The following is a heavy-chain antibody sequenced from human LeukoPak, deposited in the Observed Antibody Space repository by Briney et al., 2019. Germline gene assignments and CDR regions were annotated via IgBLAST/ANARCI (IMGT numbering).Heavy chain of an antibody. V-gene: IGHV4-34*01. CDR3: LLWAPGYIDY. CDR2: INHSXST. CDR1: GGSFSGXX. Sequence: SETLSLTCAVYGGSFSGXXXXWIRQPPGXXXXWIGEINHSXSTNXXXXLKXRVTXSVDTSKNQFSLKLSSVTAADTAVYYCLLWAPGYIDYWGQGTLVTVSS. J-gene: IGHJ4*02. D-gene: IGHD3-10*01.